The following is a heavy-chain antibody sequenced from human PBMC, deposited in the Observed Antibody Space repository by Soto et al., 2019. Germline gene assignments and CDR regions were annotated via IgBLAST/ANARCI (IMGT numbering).Heavy chain of an antibody. Sequence: SETLSLTCTVSGGSVSSGSYYWSWILQPPGKGLEWIGCIYYSGSTNYNPSLRSRVTISVDTSKNQFSLKLSSVTAADTAVYYCARAVGDYDILTGYYTSYYYGMDVWGQGTTVTVSS. CDR2: IYYSGST. D-gene: IGHD3-9*01. CDR1: GGSVSSGSYY. V-gene: IGHV4-61*01. J-gene: IGHJ6*02. CDR3: ARAVGDYDILTGYYTSYYYGMDV.